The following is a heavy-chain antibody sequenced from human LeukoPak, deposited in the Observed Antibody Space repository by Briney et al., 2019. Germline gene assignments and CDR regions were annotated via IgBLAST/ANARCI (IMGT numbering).Heavy chain of an antibody. CDR1: GFTFSSYS. Sequence: GGSLRLSCAASGFTFSSYSMNWVRQAPGKGLEWVSSISSSSSYIYYADSVKGRFTISRDNAKNSLYLQMKSLRVDDTAVYYCARERRDGLSGYYTDWSRGTLITDSS. D-gene: IGHD3-3*01. V-gene: IGHV3-21*01. CDR2: ISSSSSYI. CDR3: ARERRDGLSGYYTD. J-gene: IGHJ4*02.